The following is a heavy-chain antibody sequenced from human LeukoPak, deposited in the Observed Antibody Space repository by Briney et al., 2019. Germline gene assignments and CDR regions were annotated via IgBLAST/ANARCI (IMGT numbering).Heavy chain of an antibody. J-gene: IGHJ4*02. V-gene: IGHV3-21*01. CDR1: GFTFSSYS. CDR2: ISSSSSYI. D-gene: IGHD3-3*01. Sequence: GSLRLSCAASGFTFSSYSMNWVRQAPGKGLEWVSSISSSSSYICYADSVKGRFTISRDNAKNSLYLQMNSLRAEDTAVYYCAIHGVANFDYWGQGTLVTVSS. CDR3: AIHGVANFDY.